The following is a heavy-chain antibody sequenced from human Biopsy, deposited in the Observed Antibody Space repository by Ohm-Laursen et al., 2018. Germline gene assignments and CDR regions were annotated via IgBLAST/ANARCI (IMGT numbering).Heavy chain of an antibody. V-gene: IGHV1-2*02. CDR2: INPKSGDT. D-gene: IGHD6-19*01. CDR3: ARNTGWYGDLYYFDY. Sequence: SVKVPCNPSGYTFTAFSVHWLRQAPGQGLEWMGWINPKSGDTDYPQNFQGRVTMTRDTSKSTVYMELSSLRSADTAVYFCARNTGWYGDLYYFDYWGQGTLVTVSS. CDR1: GYTFTAFS. J-gene: IGHJ4*02.